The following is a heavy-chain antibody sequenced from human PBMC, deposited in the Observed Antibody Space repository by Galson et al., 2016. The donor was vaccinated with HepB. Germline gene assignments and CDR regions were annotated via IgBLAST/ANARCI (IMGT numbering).Heavy chain of an antibody. J-gene: IGHJ3*02. CDR3: AREGETSGYCGTFDI. Sequence: SLRLSCAASGFPLTSYHIHWVRRGPGKGLEWVAGISSDGGSKYYADSVKGRITISRDSSKDTVYLEMNSLRADDTALYYCAREGETSGYCGTFDIWGQGTMVTVSS. CDR2: ISSDGGSK. D-gene: IGHD3-22*01. V-gene: IGHV3-30-3*01. CDR1: GFPLTSYH.